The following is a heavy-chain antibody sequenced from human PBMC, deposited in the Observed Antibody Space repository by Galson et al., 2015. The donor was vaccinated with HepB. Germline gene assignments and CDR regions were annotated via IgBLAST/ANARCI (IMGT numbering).Heavy chain of an antibody. Sequence: SLRLSCAASGFTFSNYGMHWVRQAPGKGLEWVAIISYDGSNKYYADSVKGRFTISRDNSKNTLYLQMNSLRAEDTALYYCAKDPYLYSALAGTMAGLDYWSQGTLVTVSS. CDR2: ISYDGSNK. CDR1: GFTFSNYG. D-gene: IGHD6-19*01. J-gene: IGHJ4*02. V-gene: IGHV3-30*18. CDR3: AKDPYLYSALAGTMAGLDY.